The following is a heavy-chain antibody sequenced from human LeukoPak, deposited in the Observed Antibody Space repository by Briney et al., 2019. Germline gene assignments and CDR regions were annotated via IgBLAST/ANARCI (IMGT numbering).Heavy chain of an antibody. CDR3: ARAEQPAAIFVY. D-gene: IGHD2-2*02. J-gene: IGHJ4*02. V-gene: IGHV1-46*01. Sequence: GASVKASCKASGYTFTSYYMHWVRQAPGQGLEWMGIINPSGGSTSYAQKFQGRVTMTRDTSTSTVYMELSSLRSEDTAVYYCARAEQPAAIFVYWGQGTLVTVSS. CDR1: GYTFTSYY. CDR2: INPSGGST.